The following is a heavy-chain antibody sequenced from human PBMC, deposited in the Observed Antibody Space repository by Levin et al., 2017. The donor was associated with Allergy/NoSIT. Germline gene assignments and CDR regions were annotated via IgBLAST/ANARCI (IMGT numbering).Heavy chain of an antibody. CDR1: GYTFTSYD. J-gene: IGHJ4*02. CDR2: MNPNSGNT. Sequence: ASVKVSCKASGYTFTSYDINWVRQATGQGLEWMGWMNPNSGNTGYAQKFQGRVTMTRNTSISTAYMELSSLRSEDTAVYYCASRTLYCTNGVCSLFDYWGQGTLVTVSS. CDR3: ASRTLYCTNGVCSLFDY. D-gene: IGHD2-8*01. V-gene: IGHV1-8*01.